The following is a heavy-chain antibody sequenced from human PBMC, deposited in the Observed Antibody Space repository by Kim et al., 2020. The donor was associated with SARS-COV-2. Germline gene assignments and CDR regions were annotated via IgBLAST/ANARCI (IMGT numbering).Heavy chain of an antibody. CDR3: ARLEVGALDY. D-gene: IGHD1-26*01. J-gene: IGHJ4*02. V-gene: IGHV3-53*01. CDR2: ST. Sequence: STYYADSVNGRFTISRGNSKNTLYLQMNSLRAEDTAVYYCARLEVGALDYWGQGTLVTVSS.